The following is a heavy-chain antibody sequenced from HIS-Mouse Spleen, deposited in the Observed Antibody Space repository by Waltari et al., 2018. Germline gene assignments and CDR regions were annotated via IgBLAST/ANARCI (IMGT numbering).Heavy chain of an antibody. J-gene: IGHJ4*02. CDR1: GFTFSSYC. CDR2: IKQDGSEK. V-gene: IGHV3-7*01. D-gene: IGHD2-2*01. CDR3: ARDMPFIDY. Sequence: EVQLVESGGGLVQPGGSLRLSCAPSGFTFSSYCMSWVRQAPGKGLEWVANIKQDGSEKYYVDSVKGRFTISRDNAKNSLYLQMNSLRAEDTAVYYCARDMPFIDYWGQGTLVTVSS.